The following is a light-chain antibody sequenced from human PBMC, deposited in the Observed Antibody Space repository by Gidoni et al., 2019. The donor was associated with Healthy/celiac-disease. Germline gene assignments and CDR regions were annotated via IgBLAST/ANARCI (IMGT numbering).Light chain of an antibody. V-gene: IGKV1-39*01. CDR1: QSISSY. Sequence: DIQMTQSPSSLSASVGDRVTITCRASQSISSYLNWYQQKPGKAPKLLIYAASRLQSGVPSRFSGSGSGTDFTLTISSLQPEDFATYYCQQSYSTLITFGQXTRLEIK. CDR3: QQSYSTLIT. CDR2: AAS. J-gene: IGKJ5*01.